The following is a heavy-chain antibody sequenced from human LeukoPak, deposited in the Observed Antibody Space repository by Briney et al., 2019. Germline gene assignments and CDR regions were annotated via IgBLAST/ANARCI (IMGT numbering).Heavy chain of an antibody. V-gene: IGHV4-59*08. Sequence: SETLSLTCTVSGGSISSYYWSWIRQPPGKGLEWIGYIYYSGSTNYNPSLKSRVTISVDTSKNQFSLKLSSVTAADTAVYYCARLSYSSIWYEDYWGQGTLVTVSS. D-gene: IGHD6-13*01. CDR3: ARLSYSSIWYEDY. J-gene: IGHJ4*02. CDR1: GGSISSYY. CDR2: IYYSGST.